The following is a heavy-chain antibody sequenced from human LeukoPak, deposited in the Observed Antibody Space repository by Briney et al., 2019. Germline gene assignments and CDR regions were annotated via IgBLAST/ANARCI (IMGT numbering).Heavy chain of an antibody. CDR2: ISSNGGST. V-gene: IGHV3-64*01. CDR3: AGDLGGPSWFDP. Sequence: GGSLRLSCAASGFTFSSYAMRWVRQAPGKGLEYVSAISSNGGSTYYANSVKGRFTISRDNSKNTLYLQMGSLRAEDMAVYYCAGDLGGPSWFDPWGQGTLVTVSS. D-gene: IGHD3-10*01. J-gene: IGHJ5*02. CDR1: GFTFSSYA.